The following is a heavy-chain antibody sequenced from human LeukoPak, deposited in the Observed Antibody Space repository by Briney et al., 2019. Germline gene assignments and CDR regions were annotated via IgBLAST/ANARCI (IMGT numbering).Heavy chain of an antibody. CDR3: ARDGSVVPAAIQTFDY. CDR1: GYSISSGYY. V-gene: IGHV4-38-2*02. CDR2: IYHSGST. J-gene: IGHJ4*02. D-gene: IGHD2-2*01. Sequence: SETLSLTCTVSGYSISSGYYWGWIRQPPGKGLEWIGSIYHSGSTYYNPSLKSRVTISVDTSKNQFSLKLSSVTAADTAVYYCARDGSVVPAAIQTFDYWGQGTLVTVSS.